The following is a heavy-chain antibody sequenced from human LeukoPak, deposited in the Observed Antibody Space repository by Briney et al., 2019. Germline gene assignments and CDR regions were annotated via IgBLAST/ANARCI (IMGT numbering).Heavy chain of an antibody. Sequence: SETLSLTCTVSGGSISSYYWSWIRQSPGKGLEWIGYIYTSGSTDYNPSLKSRVTISVDTSKNQFSLKLSSVTAADTAVYYCASLAPAGSWGQGTLVTVSS. CDR3: ASLAPAGS. D-gene: IGHD6-13*01. V-gene: IGHV4-4*09. J-gene: IGHJ4*02. CDR2: IYTSGST. CDR1: GGSISSYY.